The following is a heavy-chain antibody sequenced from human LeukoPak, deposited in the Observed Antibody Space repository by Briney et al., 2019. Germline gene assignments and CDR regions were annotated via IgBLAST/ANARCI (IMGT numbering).Heavy chain of an antibody. V-gene: IGHV4-34*01. J-gene: IGHJ5*02. Sequence: SETLSLTCAVYGGSFSGYYWSWIRQPPGKGLEWIGEINHSGSTNYDPSLKSRVTISVDTSKNQFSLKLSSVTAADTAVYYCATENGQAWFDPWGQGTLVTVSS. CDR3: ATENGQAWFDP. D-gene: IGHD1-1*01. CDR1: GGSFSGYY. CDR2: INHSGST.